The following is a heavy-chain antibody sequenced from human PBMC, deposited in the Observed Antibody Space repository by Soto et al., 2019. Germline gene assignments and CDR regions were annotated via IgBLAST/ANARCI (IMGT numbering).Heavy chain of an antibody. CDR3: ARGRAPLLYYYGVDV. Sequence: EVQLLESGGGLVQPGGSLRVSCAASGFTFSTYAMNWVRQAPGKGLEWVAAVGANGFSTYYADSVKGRFTISRDNPKRTLYLPMGSAGDEGAAVYYCARGRAPLLYYYGVDVWGLGTTVTVSS. V-gene: IGHV3-23*01. CDR2: VGANGFST. CDR1: GFTFSTYA. D-gene: IGHD1-26*01. J-gene: IGHJ6*02.